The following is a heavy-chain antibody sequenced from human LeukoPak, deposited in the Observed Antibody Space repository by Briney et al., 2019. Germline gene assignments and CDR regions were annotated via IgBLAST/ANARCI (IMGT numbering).Heavy chain of an antibody. D-gene: IGHD2-15*01. CDR3: AKDFRYCSGGSCTYYFDY. Sequence: GGSLRLSCAASGFTFSSYAMSWVRQAPGKGLEWVSAISDSGGSTYYADSVKGRFTISRDNSKNTLYLQMNSLRAEDTAVYYCAKDFRYCSGGSCTYYFDYWGQGTLVTVSS. V-gene: IGHV3-23*01. CDR1: GFTFSSYA. CDR2: ISDSGGST. J-gene: IGHJ4*02.